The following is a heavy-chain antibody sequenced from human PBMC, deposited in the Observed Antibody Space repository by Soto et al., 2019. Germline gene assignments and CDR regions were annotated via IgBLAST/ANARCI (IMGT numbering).Heavy chain of an antibody. Sequence: GGCMRLSCAASGFTVISNYMSWILQATGKGLEWVSVIYSGGSTYYADSVKGRFTISRDNSKNTLYLQMNSLRAEDTAVYYCATDRGGHYYYYGMDVWRQGTTDPVSS. CDR3: ATDRGGHYYYYGMDV. CDR1: GFTVISNY. D-gene: IGHD2-15*01. V-gene: IGHV3-53*01. J-gene: IGHJ6*02. CDR2: IYSGGST.